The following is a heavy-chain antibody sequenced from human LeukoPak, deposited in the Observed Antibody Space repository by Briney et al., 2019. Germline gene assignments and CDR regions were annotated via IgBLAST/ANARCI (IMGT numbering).Heavy chain of an antibody. CDR3: ARDGRGGHNDF. CDR2: VRPDGREQ. V-gene: IGHV3-7*01. CDR1: GFTFNTYW. J-gene: IGHJ4*02. Sequence: GGSLRLSCSASGFTFNTYWMSWVRQAPGKGLQWVANVRPDGREQRYVDSVKGRFTISRDNAKNSLFLQMDGLRVDDTAVYFCARDGRGGHNDFWGQGTQITVSS. D-gene: IGHD4-23*01.